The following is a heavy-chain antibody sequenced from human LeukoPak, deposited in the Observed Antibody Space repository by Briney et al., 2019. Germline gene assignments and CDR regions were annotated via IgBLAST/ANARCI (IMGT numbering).Heavy chain of an antibody. CDR2: ISWNSGSI. D-gene: IGHD6-19*01. Sequence: PGGSLRLSCAASGFTFDDYAMHWVRQAPGKALEWVSGISWNSGSIGYADSVKGRFTISRDNAKNSLYLQMNSLRAEDTALYYCAKATGYSSGWYGDWGQGTLVTVSS. V-gene: IGHV3-9*01. CDR1: GFTFDDYA. J-gene: IGHJ4*02. CDR3: AKATGYSSGWYGD.